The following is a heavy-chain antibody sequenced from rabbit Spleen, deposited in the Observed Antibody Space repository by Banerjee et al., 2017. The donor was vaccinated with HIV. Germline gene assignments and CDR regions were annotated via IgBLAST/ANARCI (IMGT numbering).Heavy chain of an antibody. J-gene: IGHJ6*01. CDR2: IYISSGST. CDR1: GFSFSSSYY. Sequence: QSLEESGGGLVQPEGSLTLTCTASGFSFSSSYYMCWVRQAPGKGLEWIACIYISSGSTWYARWAKGRFTISKTSSTTVTLQMTSLTVADTATYFCARDTGSSFSSYGMDLWGQGTLVTVS. V-gene: IGHV1S40*01. CDR3: ARDTGSSFSSYGMDL. D-gene: IGHD8-1*01.